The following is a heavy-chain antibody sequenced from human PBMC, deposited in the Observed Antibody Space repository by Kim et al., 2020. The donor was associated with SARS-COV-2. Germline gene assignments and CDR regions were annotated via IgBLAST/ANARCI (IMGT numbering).Heavy chain of an antibody. Sequence: ASVKVSCKASGYTFTTYGMNLVRQAPGQGLEWMGWINTNTGNPTFAQGFTGRVVFSLDTSVSTAYLQISSLKAEYTAVYYCARTFYDSSAYDYVDYWGQG. CDR3: ARTFYDSSAYDYVDY. CDR1: GYTFTTYG. D-gene: IGHD3-22*01. J-gene: IGHJ4*02. V-gene: IGHV7-4-1*02. CDR2: INTNTGNP.